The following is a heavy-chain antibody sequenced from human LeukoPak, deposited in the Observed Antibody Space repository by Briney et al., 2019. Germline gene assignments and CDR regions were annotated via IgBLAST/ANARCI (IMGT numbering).Heavy chain of an antibody. D-gene: IGHD2-21*01. V-gene: IGHV4-31*03. CDR1: GGSISSGGYY. CDR2: IYYSGRT. Sequence: SETPSLTCTVSGGSISSGGYYWSWIRQHPGKGLEWIGYIYYSGRTYYNPSLKSRVAISLETSKNQFSLKLSSVTAADTAVYYCARGPTSVVADYWGQGTLVTVSS. CDR3: ARGPTSVVADY. J-gene: IGHJ4*02.